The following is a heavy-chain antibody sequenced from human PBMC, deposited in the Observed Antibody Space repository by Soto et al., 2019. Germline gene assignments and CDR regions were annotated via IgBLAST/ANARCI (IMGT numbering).Heavy chain of an antibody. CDR2: IYSGGST. Sequence: GGSLRLSCAASGFTFSSNYMSWVRQAPGKGLEWVSVIYSGGSTYYADSVKGRFTISRDNSKNPLYLQMNSLRAEDTAVYYCASDSSGWYPVFDYWGQGTLVTVSS. J-gene: IGHJ4*02. D-gene: IGHD6-19*01. V-gene: IGHV3-66*01. CDR3: ASDSSGWYPVFDY. CDR1: GFTFSSNY.